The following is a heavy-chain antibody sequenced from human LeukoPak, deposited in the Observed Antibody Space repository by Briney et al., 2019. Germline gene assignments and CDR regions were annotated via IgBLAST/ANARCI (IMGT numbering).Heavy chain of an antibody. CDR2: IFLGDSDT. V-gene: IGHV5-51*01. Sequence: GESLKISCKASGYNYWIGWMRQMPGKGLEWMGIIFLGDSDTKYSPSFQGQVTISADKSISTAYLQWSSLKASDSAMYYCARRRRGPWNYGMDVWGQGTTVTVSS. CDR1: GYNYW. J-gene: IGHJ6*02. D-gene: IGHD1-1*01. CDR3: ARRRRGPWNYGMDV.